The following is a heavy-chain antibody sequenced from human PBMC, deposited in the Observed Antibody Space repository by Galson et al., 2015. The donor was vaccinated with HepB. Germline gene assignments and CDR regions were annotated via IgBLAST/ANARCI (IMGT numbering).Heavy chain of an antibody. J-gene: IGHJ3*02. CDR2: FGGPTNTDT. V-gene: IGHV3-23*01. CDR3: AKDVDYVVSDFYYDAYDI. D-gene: IGHD3-3*01. CDR1: GFSFSTFA. Sequence: SLRLSCAASGFSFSTFAMMWVRQAPGKGLEWVAGFGGPTNTDTYYAESVKGRFTISRDNSRSTLYLQMSSLRAEDTAVYYCAKDVDYVVSDFYYDAYDIWGQGTKVTVSS.